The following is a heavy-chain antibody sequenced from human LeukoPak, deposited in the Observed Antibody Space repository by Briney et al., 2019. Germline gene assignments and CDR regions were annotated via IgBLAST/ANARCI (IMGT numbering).Heavy chain of an antibody. CDR2: IVPSFGTT. Sequence: SVKVSCKASGGTFKTHVISWVRQAPGQGLEWMGGIVPSFGTTNYAQKFQGRVTITADKSTTTAYMELSSLRSEDTAVYYCARIYSAYHKSDDINDYWGQGTLVTVSS. CDR3: ARIYSAYHKSDDINDY. J-gene: IGHJ4*02. V-gene: IGHV1-69*06. D-gene: IGHD3-22*01. CDR1: GGTFKTHV.